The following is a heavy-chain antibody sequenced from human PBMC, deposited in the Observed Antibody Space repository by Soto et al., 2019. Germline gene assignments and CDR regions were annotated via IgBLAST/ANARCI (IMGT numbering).Heavy chain of an antibody. J-gene: IGHJ3*01. CDR2: IFPVFGAA. CDR3: ARRQVFYKTSCAVPEGPFDL. CDR1: GGTFRSFS. D-gene: IGHD1-20*01. V-gene: IGHV1-69*01. Sequence: QVQLVQSGAEVKKPGSSVKVSCKAPGGTFRSFSITWVRQAPGQGLDWMGGIFPVFGAANYAQKFQDRVSITASESSSTAYMELSSLRSEDTAVYYCARRQVFYKTSCAVPEGPFDLWGQGTLVTVSS.